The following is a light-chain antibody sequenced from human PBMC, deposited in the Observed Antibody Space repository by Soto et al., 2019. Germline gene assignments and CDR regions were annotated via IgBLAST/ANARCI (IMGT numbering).Light chain of an antibody. CDR3: QQYASSIT. J-gene: IGKJ5*01. CDR2: GAS. Sequence: IVMTQSPGPLSLSPGSRATLSFRASQSLSSSHLAWYQQKPGQAPKLLIYGASSRATGIPDRFSGSGSGTDFTLTISRLEPEDVALYYCQQYASSITFGQGTRLEIK. CDR1: QSLSSSH. V-gene: IGKV3-20*01.